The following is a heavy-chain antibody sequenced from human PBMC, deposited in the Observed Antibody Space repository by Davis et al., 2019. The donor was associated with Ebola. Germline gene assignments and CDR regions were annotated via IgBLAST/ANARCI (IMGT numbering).Heavy chain of an antibody. Sequence: GESLKISCAASGFTFSSYGMHWVRQAPGKGLEWVAVISYDGSNKYYADSVKGRFTISRDNSKNTLYLQMNSLRAEDTAVYYCAKEKVVLRFLEWSLFDYWGQGTLVTVSS. CDR2: ISYDGSNK. V-gene: IGHV3-30*18. D-gene: IGHD3-3*01. CDR3: AKEKVVLRFLEWSLFDY. J-gene: IGHJ4*02. CDR1: GFTFSSYG.